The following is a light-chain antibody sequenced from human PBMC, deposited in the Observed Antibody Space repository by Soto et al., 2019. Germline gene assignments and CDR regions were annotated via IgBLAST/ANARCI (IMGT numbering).Light chain of an antibody. CDR3: MQALQTPYT. CDR2: KAS. J-gene: IGKJ2*01. V-gene: IGKV1-5*03. CDR1: QTISSW. Sequence: DIQMTQSPSTLSGSVGDRVTITCRASQTISSWLAWYQQKPGKAPKLLIYKASTLKSGVPSRFSGSGSGTEFTLTISSLQPDDVGVYYCMQALQTPYTFGQGTKVDI.